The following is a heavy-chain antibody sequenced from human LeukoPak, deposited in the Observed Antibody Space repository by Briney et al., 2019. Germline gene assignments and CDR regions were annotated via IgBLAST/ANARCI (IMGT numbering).Heavy chain of an antibody. J-gene: IGHJ3*02. CDR2: ISSSSSTI. CDR1: GFTFSSYS. V-gene: IGHV3-48*01. Sequence: GGSLRLSCAASGFTFSSYSMNWVRQAPGKGLEWVSYISSSSSTIYYADSVKGRFTVSRDNAKNSLYLQMNSLRAEDTAVYYCARWFDTGVAFDIGGQGKMVTVSS. D-gene: IGHD1-14*01. CDR3: ARWFDTGVAFDI.